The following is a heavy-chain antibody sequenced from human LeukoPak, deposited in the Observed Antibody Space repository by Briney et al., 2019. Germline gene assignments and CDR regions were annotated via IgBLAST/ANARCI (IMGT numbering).Heavy chain of an antibody. CDR2: ISYNGNQ. CDR3: ARDPLDISRWTNAFDI. Sequence: GGSLRLSCAASGFTFVNYGFHWVRQAPVKALEWVAFISYNGNQKYGDSVKGRFTISRDNSKNTLYLQVNGLRPEDTAVYYCARDPLDISRWTNAFDIWGQGTMVSVSS. V-gene: IGHV3-30-3*01. J-gene: IGHJ3*02. CDR1: GFTFVNYG. D-gene: IGHD2-2*03.